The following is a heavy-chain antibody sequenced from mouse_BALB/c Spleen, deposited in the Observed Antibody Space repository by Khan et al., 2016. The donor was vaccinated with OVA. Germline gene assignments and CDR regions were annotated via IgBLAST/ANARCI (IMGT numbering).Heavy chain of an antibody. V-gene: IGHV5-17*02. CDR2: ISSGSSTI. Sequence: EVELVESGGGLVQPAGSRNLSCAASGFTFSSFGMHWVRQPPKKGLEWVAFISSGSSTIYYSDTVTGRFTISRDYTKNTLFLQMTSLRAEDTAMYYCARSGGNFHWYFDVWGAGTSVTVSS. CDR3: ARSGGNFHWYFDV. D-gene: IGHD2-1*01. J-gene: IGHJ1*01. CDR1: GFTFSSFG.